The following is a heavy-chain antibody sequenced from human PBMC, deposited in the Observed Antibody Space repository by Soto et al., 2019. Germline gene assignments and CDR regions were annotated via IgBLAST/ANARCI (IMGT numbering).Heavy chain of an antibody. J-gene: IGHJ4*02. D-gene: IGHD3-22*01. CDR2: IIPIFGTA. CDR3: ARSSYYYDSSGYYLAY. CDR1: GGTFSSYP. Sequence: GASVKVSCKASGGTFSSYPISWVRQPPGQGLEWMGGIIPIFGTANYAQKFQGRVTITADKSTSTAYMELSSLRSEDTAVYYCARSSYYYDSSGYYLAYWGQGTLVTVSS. V-gene: IGHV1-69*06.